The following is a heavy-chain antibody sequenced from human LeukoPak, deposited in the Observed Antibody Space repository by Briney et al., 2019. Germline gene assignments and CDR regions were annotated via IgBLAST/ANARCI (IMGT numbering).Heavy chain of an antibody. J-gene: IGHJ5*02. Sequence: PAETLSLTCAVSGVTFSSCYLSWIRQPPGKGLEWMGEINHSGSTNYNPSLKSRRTISVDTSKNQFSLKLSAVTAADTAVYYCVRGHLERFFGYNWLDLWGQGTLVTVSS. CDR2: INHSGST. CDR3: VRGHLERFFGYNWLDL. D-gene: IGHD3-3*01. CDR1: GVTFSSCY. V-gene: IGHV4-34*01.